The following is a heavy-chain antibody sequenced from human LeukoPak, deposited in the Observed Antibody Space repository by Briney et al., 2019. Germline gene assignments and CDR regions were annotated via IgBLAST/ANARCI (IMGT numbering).Heavy chain of an antibody. D-gene: IGHD3-22*01. J-gene: IGHJ3*01. V-gene: IGHV3-30*03. CDR1: GFTFSSYG. Sequence: GGSLRLSCAASGFTFSSYGVYWVRQAPGKGLEWVSAMSYDGFSKYYADSMKGRLTISRDDFKNTVYLQMKSLRPEDTAVYYCAREGHTSGYCGTFDVWGQGTTVAVS. CDR3: AREGHTSGYCGTFDV. CDR2: MSYDGFSK.